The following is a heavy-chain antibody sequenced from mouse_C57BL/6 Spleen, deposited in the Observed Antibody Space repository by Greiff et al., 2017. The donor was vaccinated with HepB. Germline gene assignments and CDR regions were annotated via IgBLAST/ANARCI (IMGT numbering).Heavy chain of an antibody. D-gene: IGHD2-4*01. CDR2: IYPGSGNT. CDR1: GYTFTDYY. J-gene: IGHJ3*01. V-gene: IGHV1-76*01. Sequence: QVQLQQSGAELVRPGASVKLSCKASGYTFTDYYINWVKQRPGQGLEWIARIYPGSGNTYYNEKFKGKATLTAEKSSSTAYMQLSSLTSEDSAVYFCARGKIYDYDDGLAWFAYWGQGTLVTVSA. CDR3: ARGKIYDYDDGLAWFAY.